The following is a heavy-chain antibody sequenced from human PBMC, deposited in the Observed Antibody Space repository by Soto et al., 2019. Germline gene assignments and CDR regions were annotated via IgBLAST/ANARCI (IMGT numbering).Heavy chain of an antibody. CDR1: VFTFSSYS. Sequence: KPGGSLRLSCAASVFTFSSYSMNWVRQAPGKGLEWVSSISSSSSYIYYADSVKGRFTISRDNAKNSLYLQMNSLRAEDTAVYYCARGLVVVAAGPAFDIWGQGTMVTVSS. V-gene: IGHV3-21*01. J-gene: IGHJ3*02. D-gene: IGHD2-15*01. CDR2: ISSSSSYI. CDR3: ARGLVVVAAGPAFDI.